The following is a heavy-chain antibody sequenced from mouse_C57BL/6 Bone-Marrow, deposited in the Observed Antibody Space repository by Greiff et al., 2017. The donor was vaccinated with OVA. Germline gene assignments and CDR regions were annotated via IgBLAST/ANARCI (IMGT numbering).Heavy chain of an antibody. D-gene: IGHD1-1*01. CDR2: IYPRSGNT. Sequence: VKLVESGAELARPVASVKLSCKASGYTFTSYGISWVKQRTGQGLEWIGEIYPRSGNTYYNEKFKGKATLTADKSSSTAYMELRSLTSEDSAVYFCATLRRAYWGQGTLVTVSA. J-gene: IGHJ3*01. CDR1: GYTFTSYG. CDR3: ATLRRAY. V-gene: IGHV1-81*01.